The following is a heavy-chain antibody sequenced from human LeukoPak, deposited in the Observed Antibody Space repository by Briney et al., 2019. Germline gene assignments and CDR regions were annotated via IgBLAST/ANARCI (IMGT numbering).Heavy chain of an antibody. CDR1: GYTFTSYD. CDR3: ARRIGTIFGVVVDY. Sequence: ASVKVSCKASGYTFTSYDINWVRQATGQGLEWVGWMNPNSGNTGYAQKFQGRVTMTRNTSISTAYMELSSLRSEDTAVYYCARRIGTIFGVVVDYWGQGTLVTVSS. V-gene: IGHV1-8*01. J-gene: IGHJ4*02. D-gene: IGHD3-3*01. CDR2: MNPNSGNT.